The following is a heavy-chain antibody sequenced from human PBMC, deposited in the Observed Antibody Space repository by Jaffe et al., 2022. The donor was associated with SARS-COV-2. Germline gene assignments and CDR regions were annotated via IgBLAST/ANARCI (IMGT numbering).Heavy chain of an antibody. V-gene: IGHV4-59*01. CDR2: IYYSGST. CDR1: GGSISSYY. CDR3: ASGVDTAMAPYFDY. J-gene: IGHJ4*02. D-gene: IGHD5-18*01. Sequence: QVQLQESGPGLVKPSETLSLTCTVSGGSISSYYWSWIRQPPGKGLEWIGYIYYSGSTNYNPSLKSRVTISVDTSKNQFSLKLSSVTAADTAVYYCASGVDTAMAPYFDYWGQGTLVTVSS.